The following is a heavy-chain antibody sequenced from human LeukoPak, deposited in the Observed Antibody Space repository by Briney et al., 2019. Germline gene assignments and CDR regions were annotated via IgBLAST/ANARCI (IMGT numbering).Heavy chain of an antibody. J-gene: IGHJ4*02. V-gene: IGHV4-59*11. D-gene: IGHD3-10*01. CDR1: GGSISPLY. CDR2: IYYSGST. CDR3: ARGGVAAKYYFDF. Sequence: SETLSLTCTVSGGSISPLYWGWIRQAPGKGLEFIGYIYYSGSTNFNPSLKSRVTLSVDTSKSQVSLKLTSVTAADTAVYYCARGGVAAKYYFDFWGQGTLVTVSS.